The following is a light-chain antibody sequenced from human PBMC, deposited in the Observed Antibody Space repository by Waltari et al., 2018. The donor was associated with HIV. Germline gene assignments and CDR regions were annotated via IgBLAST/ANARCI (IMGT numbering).Light chain of an antibody. CDR2: KYS. Sequence: SYELTQPPSVSVSPGKTARITCSGDALSKQYAYWYQQKPGQAPMLVIYKYSEMPSVIPERFSGSSSGTTVTLTISGVQAEDEADYYCQSPDSSGTYVGFGGGTKLTVL. CDR1: ALSKQY. CDR3: QSPDSSGTYVG. V-gene: IGLV3-25*03. J-gene: IGLJ2*01.